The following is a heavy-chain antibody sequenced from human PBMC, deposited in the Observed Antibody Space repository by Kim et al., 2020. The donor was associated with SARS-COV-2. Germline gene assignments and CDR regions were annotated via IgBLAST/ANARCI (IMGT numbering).Heavy chain of an antibody. CDR1: GFIFSSYW. CDR3: ATSRTFDY. J-gene: IGHJ4*02. CDR2: IKQDGTEK. Sequence: GGSLRLSCAASGFIFSSYWVTWVRQAPGKGLEWVANIKQDGTEKHYVDSVKGRFTISRDNAKNSLYLQMNSLRAEDTAVYYCATSRTFDYWGQVTLVTVS. V-gene: IGHV3-7*01.